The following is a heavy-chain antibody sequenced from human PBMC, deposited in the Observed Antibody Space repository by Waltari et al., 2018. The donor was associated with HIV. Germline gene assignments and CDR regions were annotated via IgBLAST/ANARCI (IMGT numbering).Heavy chain of an antibody. CDR3: AKGVSSSSWYSGTA. Sequence: EVQLLESGGGLVQPGGCLRVSCAASGFTFNNYAMSWVRQAPGKGLEWVSNISGGGHKYYTDSVQGRFTISRDNSKNTLYVQMDSLRAEDTAVYYCAKGVSSSSWYSGTAWGQGILVTVSS. V-gene: IGHV3-23*01. D-gene: IGHD6-13*01. J-gene: IGHJ5*02. CDR2: ISGGGHK. CDR1: GFTFNNYA.